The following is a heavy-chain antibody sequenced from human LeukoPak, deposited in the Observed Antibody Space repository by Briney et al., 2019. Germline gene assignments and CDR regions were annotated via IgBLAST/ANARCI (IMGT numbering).Heavy chain of an antibody. V-gene: IGHV3-48*01. CDR2: ISGSSGII. CDR3: ARDLKEGDYSNVYYYYGMDV. D-gene: IGHD4-17*01. Sequence: GGSLRLSCAASGFTFNTYTMNWVRQAPGKGLEWVSYISGSSGIIDYADSVKGRFTISRDNSKNTLYLQMNSLRAEDTAVYYCARDLKEGDYSNVYYYYGMDVWGQGTTVTVSS. CDR1: GFTFNTYT. J-gene: IGHJ6*02.